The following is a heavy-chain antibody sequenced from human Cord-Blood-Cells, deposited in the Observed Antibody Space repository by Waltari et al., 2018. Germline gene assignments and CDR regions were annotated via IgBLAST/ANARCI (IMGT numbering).Heavy chain of an antibody. CDR3: ARHSVEQNWFDP. CDR2: IYYSGST. CDR1: GGSISSYY. V-gene: IGHV4-59*08. J-gene: IGHJ5*02. Sequence: QVQLQESGPGLVKPSETLSLTCTVSGGSISSYYWSWIRQPPGKGLEWIGYIYYSGSTNYNPALKSRGTISVDTSKNQFSLKLSSVTAADTAVYYCARHSVEQNWFDPWGQGTLVTVSS.